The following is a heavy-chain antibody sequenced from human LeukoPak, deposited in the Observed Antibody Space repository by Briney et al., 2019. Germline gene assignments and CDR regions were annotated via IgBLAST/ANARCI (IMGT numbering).Heavy chain of an antibody. CDR1: GYTFTGYY. V-gene: IGHV1-2*06. J-gene: IGHJ5*02. CDR2: FNPNSGGT. Sequence: GASVKVSCKASGYTFTGYYMHWVRQAPGQGLEWMGRFNPNSGGTNYAQKFQDRVTMTRDTSISIVYMDLSSLRSDDTAVYYCAGSYGSGSYYGGNWFDPWGQGTLVTVSS. D-gene: IGHD3-10*01. CDR3: AGSYGSGSYYGGNWFDP.